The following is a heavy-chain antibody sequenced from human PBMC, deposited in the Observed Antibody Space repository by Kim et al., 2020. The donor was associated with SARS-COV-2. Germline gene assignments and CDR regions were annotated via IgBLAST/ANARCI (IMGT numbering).Heavy chain of an antibody. CDR1: GFTFNDDW. Sequence: GGSLRLSCAASGFTFNDDWMSWVRQAPGKGREWVGRIKSKTDGGTIDYAAPVKGRFSISRDDSRRMLYLQMDSLKAEDTAVYYCTQDKSYHYHRSGYFEDWGQGVLVTVSS. CDR3: TQDKSYHYHRSGYFED. CDR2: IKSKTDGGTI. D-gene: IGHD3-22*01. J-gene: IGHJ4*02. V-gene: IGHV3-15*01.